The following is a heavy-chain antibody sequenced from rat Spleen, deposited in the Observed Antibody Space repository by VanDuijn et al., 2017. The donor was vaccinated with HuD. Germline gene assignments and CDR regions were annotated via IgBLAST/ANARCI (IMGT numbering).Heavy chain of an antibody. CDR1: GFTFSNYY. Sequence: EVQLVESGGGLVQPGRSMKLSCAALGFTFSNYYMAWVRQAPTKGLEWVASISTGGGSTYYRDSVKGRFTISRDNAKSTLYLQMDSLRSEDTATYYCATAGSSVYDYWGQGVMVTVSS. D-gene: IGHD5-1*01. CDR2: ISTGGGST. CDR3: ATAGSSVYDY. J-gene: IGHJ2*01. V-gene: IGHV5-25*01.